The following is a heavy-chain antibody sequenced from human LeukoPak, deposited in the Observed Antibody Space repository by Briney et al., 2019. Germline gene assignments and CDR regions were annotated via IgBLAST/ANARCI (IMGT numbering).Heavy chain of an antibody. CDR2: IYTSGST. V-gene: IGHV4-61*02. CDR3: ARDHRESFYDFWSAFDP. Sequence: PSETLSLTCIVSGGSISSGNYYWSWIRQPAGKGLEWIGRIYTSGSTNYNPSLKSRLTISLDTSKNQFSLKLSSVTAADTAVYYCARDHRESFYDFWSAFDPWGRGTLVTVSS. J-gene: IGHJ5*02. CDR1: GGSISSGNYY. D-gene: IGHD3-3*01.